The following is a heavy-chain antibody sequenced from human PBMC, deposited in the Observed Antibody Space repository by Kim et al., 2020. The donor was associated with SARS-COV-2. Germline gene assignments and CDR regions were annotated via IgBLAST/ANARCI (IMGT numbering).Heavy chain of an antibody. CDR2: ISAYNGNT. J-gene: IGHJ4*02. CDR1: GYTFTSYG. Sequence: ASVKVSCKASGYTFTSYGISWVRQAPGQGLEWMGWISAYNGNTNYAQKLQGRVTMTTDTSTSTAYMELRSLRSDDTAVYYCARDSWGSGSYQKPGFDYWGQGTLVTVSS. V-gene: IGHV1-18*01. D-gene: IGHD3-10*01. CDR3: ARDSWGSGSYQKPGFDY.